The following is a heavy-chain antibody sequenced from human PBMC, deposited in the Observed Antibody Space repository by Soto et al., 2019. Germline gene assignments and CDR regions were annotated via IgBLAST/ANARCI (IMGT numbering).Heavy chain of an antibody. CDR2: ISGSGGST. CDR3: AKVGGSGWFDAFDI. Sequence: PGGCLRLSCAASGYSFSTYALSWVRQAPGKGLDWVSVISGSGGSTDYAGSVKGRFTISRDNSKSALYLQMNSLRAEDTALYYCAKVGGSGWFDAFDIWGQETMVAVSS. CDR1: GYSFSTYA. V-gene: IGHV3-23*01. J-gene: IGHJ3*02. D-gene: IGHD6-19*01.